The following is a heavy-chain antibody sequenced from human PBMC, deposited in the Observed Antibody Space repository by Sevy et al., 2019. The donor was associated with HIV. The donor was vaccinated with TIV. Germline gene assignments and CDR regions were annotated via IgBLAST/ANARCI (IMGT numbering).Heavy chain of an antibody. Sequence: GGSLRISCAASGFTFSSYAMHWVRQAPGKGLEWVAVISYDGSNKYYADSVKGRFTISRDNSKNTLYLQMNSLRAEDTALYYCARDGSSGWYQGYFDYWGQGTLVTVSS. CDR1: GFTFSSYA. D-gene: IGHD6-19*01. CDR2: ISYDGSNK. CDR3: ARDGSSGWYQGYFDY. V-gene: IGHV3-30-3*01. J-gene: IGHJ4*02.